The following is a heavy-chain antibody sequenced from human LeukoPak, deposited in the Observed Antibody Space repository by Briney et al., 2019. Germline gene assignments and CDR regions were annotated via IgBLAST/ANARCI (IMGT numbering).Heavy chain of an antibody. Sequence: PSETLSLTCPVCGGSNSNYCWSWLRQPPGKGGEGIGHIYYGGSTDYNPSLKSRVAISVDTSKNQFSLKLSSVTAADTAVYYCARSLRAQGLEFFDSWGQGTLVSVSS. CDR3: ARSLRAQGLEFFDS. CDR2: IYYGGST. V-gene: IGHV4-59*08. CDR1: GGSNSNYC. D-gene: IGHD3-10*01. J-gene: IGHJ4*02.